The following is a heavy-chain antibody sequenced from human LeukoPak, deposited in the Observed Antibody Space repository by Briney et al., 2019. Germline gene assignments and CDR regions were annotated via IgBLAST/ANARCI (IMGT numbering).Heavy chain of an antibody. Sequence: ASVTVSCKASGYTFIGYYMHWVRQAPGQGLEWMGWINPHSGGTNSEQNFQGRVTMSRDTSISTVYMELSRLRSDDTALYYCAREGVIGDGYNFFDYWGRGTTVTVSS. J-gene: IGHJ4*03. D-gene: IGHD5-24*01. CDR1: GYTFIGYY. CDR3: AREGVIGDGYNFFDY. CDR2: INPHSGGT. V-gene: IGHV1-2*02.